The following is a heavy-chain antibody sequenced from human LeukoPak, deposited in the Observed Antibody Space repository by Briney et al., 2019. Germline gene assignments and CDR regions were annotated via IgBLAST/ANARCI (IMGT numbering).Heavy chain of an antibody. D-gene: IGHD3-3*01. CDR2: ISYDGSNK. CDR3: AKDGAPGSGITIFGVVIIWGIWFDP. J-gene: IGHJ5*02. Sequence: TGGSLRLSCAASGFTFSSYGMYWVRQAPGKGLEWVAVISYDGSNKYYADSVKGRFTISRDNSKNTLYLQMNSLRAEDTAVYYCAKDGAPGSGITIFGVVIIWGIWFDPWGQGTLVTVSS. CDR1: GFTFSSYG. V-gene: IGHV3-30*18.